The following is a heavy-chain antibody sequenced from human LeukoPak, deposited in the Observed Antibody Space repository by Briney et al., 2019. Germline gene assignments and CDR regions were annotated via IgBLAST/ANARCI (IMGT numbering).Heavy chain of an antibody. CDR3: ARADFWSGYYNFDY. CDR2: IYTSGST. D-gene: IGHD3-3*01. CDR1: GGSISSGSYY. V-gene: IGHV4-61*02. J-gene: IGHJ4*02. Sequence: SETLSLTCTVSGGSISSGSYYWRWIRQPAGKGLEWIGRIYTSGSTNYNPSLKSRVTISVDTSKNQFSLKLSSVTDADTAVYYCARADFWSGYYNFDYWGQGTLVTFSS.